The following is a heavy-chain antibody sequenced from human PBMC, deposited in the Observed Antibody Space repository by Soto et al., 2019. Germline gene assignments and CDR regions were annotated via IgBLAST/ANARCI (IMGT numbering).Heavy chain of an antibody. CDR2: TYYRSKWYN. J-gene: IGHJ5*02. CDR1: GDSVSSNSAA. V-gene: IGHV6-1*01. D-gene: IGHD6-6*01. Sequence: PSQTLSLTCAISGDSVSSNSAAWNWIRQSPSRGLEWLGGTYYRSKWYNDYAVSVKSRITINPDTSKNQFSLQLNSVTPEDTAVYFCARTLSSSAENWFDPWGQGTLVTLSS. CDR3: ARTLSSSAENWFDP.